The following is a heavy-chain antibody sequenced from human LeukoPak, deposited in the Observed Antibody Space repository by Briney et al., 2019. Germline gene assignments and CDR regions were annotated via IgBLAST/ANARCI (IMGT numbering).Heavy chain of an antibody. Sequence: GESLKISCKGSGYSFTSYWIGWVRQMPGKGLEWMGIIYPGDSDTRYSPSFQGQVTISADKSISTAYLQWSSLKASDTAMYYCARVSYCSSTGCYFDYWGQGTLVTVSS. D-gene: IGHD2-2*01. CDR1: GYSFTSYW. CDR2: IYPGDSDT. CDR3: ARVSYCSSTGCYFDY. J-gene: IGHJ4*02. V-gene: IGHV5-51*01.